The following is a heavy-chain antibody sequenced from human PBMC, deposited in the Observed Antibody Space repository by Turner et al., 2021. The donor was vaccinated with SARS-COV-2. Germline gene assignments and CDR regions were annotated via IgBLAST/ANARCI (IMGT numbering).Heavy chain of an antibody. D-gene: IGHD2-2*01. CDR1: GYTFTSYD. CDR3: ARGGYCSSTSCSPYWYFDL. Sequence: QVQLVQSGAEVKKPGASVKDSCKASGYTFTSYDINWVRQATGQGLEWMGWMNPDSGNTSYAQKFQGRVTITRNTSISTAYMELSSLRSEDTAVYYCARGGYCSSTSCSPYWYFDLWGRGTLVTVSS. CDR2: MNPDSGNT. V-gene: IGHV1-8*03. J-gene: IGHJ2*01.